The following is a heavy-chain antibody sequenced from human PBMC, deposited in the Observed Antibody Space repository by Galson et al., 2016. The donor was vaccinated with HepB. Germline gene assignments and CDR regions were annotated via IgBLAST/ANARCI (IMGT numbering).Heavy chain of an antibody. CDR3: AGDGTKDITKWYGPFDY. Sequence: SVKVSCKASGGSFSSNAFSWVRQAPGQGLEWMGGIIPLFGRGNYAQKFQDRVMITADKSTSTVYMELSGLTSEDTALYYCAGDGTKDITKWYGPFDYWGQGTLVTVSS. CDR1: GGSFSSNA. CDR2: IIPLFGRG. D-gene: IGHD2-15*01. V-gene: IGHV1-69*06. J-gene: IGHJ4*02.